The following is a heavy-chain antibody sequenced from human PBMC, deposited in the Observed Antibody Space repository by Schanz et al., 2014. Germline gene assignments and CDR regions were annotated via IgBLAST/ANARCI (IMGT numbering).Heavy chain of an antibody. CDR1: GFTFSDYY. D-gene: IGHD5-12*01. J-gene: IGHJ4*02. CDR3: AREGEWGYDPPRH. Sequence: QVQLVESGGTLVKPGGYLRLSCVVSGFTFSDYYMSWIRQAPGKGREWVSYISSSSIYTNYADSVKGRFTISRDNAKNSLYLQMNSLRAEDTAVYYCAREGEWGYDPPRHWGQGTLVTVSS. CDR2: ISSSSIYT. V-gene: IGHV3-11*06.